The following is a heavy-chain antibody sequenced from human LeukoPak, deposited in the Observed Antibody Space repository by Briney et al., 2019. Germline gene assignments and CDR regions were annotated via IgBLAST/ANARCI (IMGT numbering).Heavy chain of an antibody. Sequence: PGGSLRLSCAGSGFTFSSYAMSWVRQAPGKGLEWVSAISDIGATTYDADSVKGRFTISRDNSRSTLYLQMNSLRAEDTALYYCAKDTSIGRYCTNGVCSPFDYWGQGTLVTVSS. D-gene: IGHD2-8*01. J-gene: IGHJ4*02. CDR2: ISDIGATT. CDR3: AKDTSIGRYCTNGVCSPFDY. V-gene: IGHV3-23*01. CDR1: GFTFSSYA.